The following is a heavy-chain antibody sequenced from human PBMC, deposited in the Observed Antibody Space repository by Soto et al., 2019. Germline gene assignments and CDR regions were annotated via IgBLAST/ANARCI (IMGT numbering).Heavy chain of an antibody. CDR1: GGSISSSSYY. CDR2: IYYSGST. CDR3: ARQSYDFWSGYYSLNWFDP. D-gene: IGHD3-3*01. V-gene: IGHV4-39*01. J-gene: IGHJ5*02. Sequence: SETLSLTCTVSGGSISSSSYYWGWIRQPPGKGLEWIGSIYYSGSTYYNPSLKSRVTISVDTSKNQFSLKLSSVTAADTAVYYCARQSYDFWSGYYSLNWFDPWGQGTLVTVSS.